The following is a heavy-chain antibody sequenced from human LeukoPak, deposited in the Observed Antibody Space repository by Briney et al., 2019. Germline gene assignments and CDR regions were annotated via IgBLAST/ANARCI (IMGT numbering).Heavy chain of an antibody. V-gene: IGHV4-39*01. Sequence: SETLSLTCTVSGGSISSSSYYWGWIRQPPGKGLEWIGSIYYSGSTYYNPSLKSRVTISVDTSKNQFSLKLSSVTAADTAVYYCARHRVQYYYDIDYWGQGTLVTVSS. J-gene: IGHJ4*02. CDR3: ARHRVQYYYDIDY. CDR2: IYYSGST. CDR1: GGSISSSSYY. D-gene: IGHD3-22*01.